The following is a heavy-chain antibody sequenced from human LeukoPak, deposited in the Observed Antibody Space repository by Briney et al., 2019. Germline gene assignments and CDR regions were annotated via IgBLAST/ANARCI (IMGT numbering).Heavy chain of an antibody. J-gene: IGHJ4*02. V-gene: IGHV4-34*01. CDR2: INHSGST. Sequence: PSETLSLTCAVYGGSFSGYYWSWIRQPPGKGLEWIGEINHSGSTNYNPSLKSQVTISVDTSKNQFSLKLSSVTAADTAVYYCARASSSSSSVFDYWGQGTLVTVSS. D-gene: IGHD6-13*01. CDR3: ARASSSSSSVFDY. CDR1: GGSFSGYY.